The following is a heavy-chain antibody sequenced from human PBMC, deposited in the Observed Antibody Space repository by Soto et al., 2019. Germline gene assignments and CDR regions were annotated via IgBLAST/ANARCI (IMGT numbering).Heavy chain of an antibody. Sequence: QVQLVQSGAEVKRPGSSVKVSCKASGDTFNFYSINWVRQAPGLGLEWMGRVNPIVRMANYAQKFQGRITRAADKTTSTAYMVLSSLRSEDTAIYYCARRYGSGYRAVDYWGQGALVTVSS. CDR1: GDTFNFYS. J-gene: IGHJ4*02. V-gene: IGHV1-69*02. CDR2: VNPIVRMA. CDR3: ARRYGSGYRAVDY. D-gene: IGHD3-10*01.